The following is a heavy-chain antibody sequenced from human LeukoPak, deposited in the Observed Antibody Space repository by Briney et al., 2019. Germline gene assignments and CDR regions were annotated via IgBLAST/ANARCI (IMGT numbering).Heavy chain of an antibody. J-gene: IGHJ5*02. CDR2: ISWDGGST. V-gene: IGHV3-43*01. D-gene: IGHD3-16*01. CDR3: AKGGFGALLPFDP. CDR1: GFTFDDCT. Sequence: PGGSLRLSCAASGFTFDDCTMHWVRQAPGKGLEWVSLISWDGGSTYYADSLKGRFTISRDNSKNSLYLQMNSLRTEDTALYYCAKGGFGALLPFDPWGQGTLVTVSS.